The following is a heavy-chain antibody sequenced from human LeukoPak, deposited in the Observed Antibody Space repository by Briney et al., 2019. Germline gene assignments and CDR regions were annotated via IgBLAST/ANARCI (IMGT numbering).Heavy chain of an antibody. CDR3: ARSEHSSSSFDY. Sequence: PGGSLRLSCAASGFTLSTYSMNSVRHAPRKGLEWVSYISSSSTHIYYADSVKGRFTISRDNARNSLYLQMNSLRAEDTAIYYCARSEHSSSSFDYWGQGTLVTVSS. J-gene: IGHJ4*02. CDR2: ISSSSTHI. D-gene: IGHD6-6*01. CDR1: GFTLSTYS. V-gene: IGHV3-21*01.